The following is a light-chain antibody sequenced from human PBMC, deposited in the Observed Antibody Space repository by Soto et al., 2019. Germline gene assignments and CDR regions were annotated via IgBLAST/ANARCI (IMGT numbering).Light chain of an antibody. CDR1: QSVSSY. Sequence: EIVLTQSPATLSLSPGERATLSCRADQSVSSYLAWYQQKPGQAPRLLIYDVSNRATGIPVRFSGSGSGTDFTLTISSLEPEDFAIYYCQQRTNWPPSITFGQGTRLEIK. CDR3: QQRTNWPPSIT. J-gene: IGKJ5*01. CDR2: DVS. V-gene: IGKV3-11*01.